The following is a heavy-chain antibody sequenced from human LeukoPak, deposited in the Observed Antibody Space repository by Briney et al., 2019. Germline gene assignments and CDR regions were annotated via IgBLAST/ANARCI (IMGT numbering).Heavy chain of an antibody. V-gene: IGHV1-8*01. D-gene: IGHD6-19*01. Sequence: RASVKVSCKASGYTFTSHDINWVRQATGQGLEWMGWMNPNSGNTGYAQKFQGRVTMTRNTSISTAYMELSSLRSEDTAVYYCARDFQKSGWFNYYYGMDVWGQGTTVTVSS. J-gene: IGHJ6*02. CDR2: MNPNSGNT. CDR1: GYTFTSHD. CDR3: ARDFQKSGWFNYYYGMDV.